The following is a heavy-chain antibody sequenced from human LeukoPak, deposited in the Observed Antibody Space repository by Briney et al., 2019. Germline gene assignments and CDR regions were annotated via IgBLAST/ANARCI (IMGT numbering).Heavy chain of an antibody. D-gene: IGHD6-13*01. V-gene: IGHV3-23*01. CDR1: GFTFSSYA. Sequence: GGSLRLSCAASGFTFSSYAMSWVHQAPGKGLEWVSAISGSGGSTYYADSVKGRFTISRGNSKNTLYLQMNSLRAEDTAVYYCAKLQLVRPQNPDYWGQGTLVTVSS. CDR3: AKLQLVRPQNPDY. CDR2: ISGSGGST. J-gene: IGHJ4*02.